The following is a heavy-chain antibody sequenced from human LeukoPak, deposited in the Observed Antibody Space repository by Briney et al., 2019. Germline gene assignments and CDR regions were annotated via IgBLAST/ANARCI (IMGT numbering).Heavy chain of an antibody. V-gene: IGHV3-48*03. J-gene: IGHJ4*02. Sequence: GGSLRLSCEASGFTFSSYEMNWVRQAPGKGLEWVSYIGTGDNKHYADSLKDRFTTSRDDAKNSLYLQMNSLKADDTAVYYCARERINCRGDCYDYWGQGTLVTVSS. CDR3: ARERINCRGDCYDY. CDR1: GFTFSSYE. D-gene: IGHD2-15*01. CDR2: IGTGDNK.